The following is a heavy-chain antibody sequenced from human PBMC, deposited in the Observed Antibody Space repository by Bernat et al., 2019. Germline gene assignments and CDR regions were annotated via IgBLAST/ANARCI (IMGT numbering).Heavy chain of an antibody. CDR1: GYIFTNYG. CDR2: ISAYSGNR. V-gene: IGHV1-18*01. J-gene: IGHJ4*02. D-gene: IGHD6-13*01. CDR3: ARDAWQSGSSWDRFDY. Sequence: QVQLVQSAPEVKNPGASVRVSCKASGYIFTNYGLIWVRQAPGQGLEWMGWISAYSGNRKNAEDLQGRFTVTIDTSTSTAYMELRSLRSDDTAVYYCARDAWQSGSSWDRFDYWGQGTLVTVSS.